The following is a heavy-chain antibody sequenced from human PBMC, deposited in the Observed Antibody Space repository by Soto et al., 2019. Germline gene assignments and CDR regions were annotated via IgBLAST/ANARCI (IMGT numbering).Heavy chain of an antibody. CDR2: IRAFSGRK. Sequence: QVPLVQSGAEVKKPGASVKVSCKTSGFNFFNYGYTWVRQAPGQGLEWVGCIRAFSGRKDYAPKFQGRVTLTADTSTSPAYMELGSLTSDDTAVYYCARTSSTANFEGWGQGTLVTVSS. CDR3: ARTSSTANFEG. J-gene: IGHJ4*02. V-gene: IGHV1-18*01. CDR1: GFNFFNYG. D-gene: IGHD1-26*01.